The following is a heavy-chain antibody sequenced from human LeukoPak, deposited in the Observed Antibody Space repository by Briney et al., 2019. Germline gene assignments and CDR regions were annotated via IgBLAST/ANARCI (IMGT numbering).Heavy chain of an antibody. CDR1: GYTFTRYD. Sequence: ASVKVSCKASGYTFTRYDINWVRQAPGQGLEWLGWMNPNNGNTGYAQKFQGRVTMTRSTSIDTAYMELNTLTSDDTAAYYCARGFYYYGLDVWGQGTKVTVSS. J-gene: IGHJ6*02. CDR3: ARGFYYYGLDV. CDR2: MNPNNGNT. V-gene: IGHV1-8*01.